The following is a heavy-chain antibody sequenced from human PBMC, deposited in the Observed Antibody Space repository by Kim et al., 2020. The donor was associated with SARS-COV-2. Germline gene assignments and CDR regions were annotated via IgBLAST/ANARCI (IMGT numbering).Heavy chain of an antibody. J-gene: IGHJ3*02. Sequence: PSLKSRVTISVDTAKNPFSRRLSSVTAADTAVYYCARPGFYGDSGDAFDIWGQGTMVTVSS. V-gene: IGHV4-39*01. D-gene: IGHD4-17*01. CDR3: ARPGFYGDSGDAFDI.